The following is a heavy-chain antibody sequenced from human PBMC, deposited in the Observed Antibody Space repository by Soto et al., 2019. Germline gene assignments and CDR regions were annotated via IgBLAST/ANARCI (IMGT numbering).Heavy chain of an antibody. J-gene: IGHJ6*02. V-gene: IGHV3-48*01. D-gene: IGHD5-12*01. CDR3: ARADSSYAHGYYFYGMDV. Sequence: EVQLVESGGGLVQPGGSLRLSCAASGFTFSSYSMNWVRQAPGKGLEWVSYISSSSSTIYYADSVKGRFTISRDNAKNSLYLQMNSRRAEDTAVYSCARADSSYAHGYYFYGMDVWGPGTTVTVSS. CDR1: GFTFSSYS. CDR2: ISSSSSTI.